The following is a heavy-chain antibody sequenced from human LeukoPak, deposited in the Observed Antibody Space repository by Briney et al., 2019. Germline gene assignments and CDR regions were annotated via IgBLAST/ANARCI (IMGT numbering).Heavy chain of an antibody. CDR2: IYYSGST. J-gene: IGHJ4*02. Sequence: SETLSLTCTVSGGSISSYYWSWIRQPPGKGLEWIGYIYYSGSTNYNPSLKSRVTISVDTSKNQFSLKLSSVTAADTAVYYCARVQDYGGKGYFDYWGQGTLVTVSS. CDR1: GGSISSYY. V-gene: IGHV4-59*01. CDR3: ARVQDYGGKGYFDY. D-gene: IGHD4-23*01.